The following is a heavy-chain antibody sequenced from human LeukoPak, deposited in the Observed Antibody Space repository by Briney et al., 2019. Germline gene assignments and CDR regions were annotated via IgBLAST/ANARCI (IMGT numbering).Heavy chain of an antibody. CDR1: GYTFTGYY. CDR3: ARGRKHRGTMVRGVMRGYYFDY. Sequence: GASVKVSCKASGYTFTGYYMHWVRQAPGQGLEWMGWINPNSGGTNYAQKFQGRVTITRNTSISTAYMELSSLRSEDTAVYYCARGRKHRGTMVRGVMRGYYFDYWGQGTLVTVSS. D-gene: IGHD3-10*01. V-gene: IGHV1-2*02. J-gene: IGHJ4*02. CDR2: INPNSGGT.